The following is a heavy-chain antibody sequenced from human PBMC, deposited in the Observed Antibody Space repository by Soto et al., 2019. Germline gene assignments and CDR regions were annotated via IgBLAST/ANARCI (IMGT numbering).Heavy chain of an antibody. Sequence: QITLKESGPTLVKPTQTLTLTCTFSGFSLSTSEVGVGWIRQPPGKALEWLALIYWDDDKRYSPSLKSRLTITKDTSKNQVVLTMTIVDPVDTATYYCAHVNPRNAIFGVVTPYYFDYWGQGTLVTVSS. D-gene: IGHD3-3*01. CDR1: GFSLSTSEVG. V-gene: IGHV2-5*02. J-gene: IGHJ4*02. CDR3: AHVNPRNAIFGVVTPYYFDY. CDR2: IYWDDDK.